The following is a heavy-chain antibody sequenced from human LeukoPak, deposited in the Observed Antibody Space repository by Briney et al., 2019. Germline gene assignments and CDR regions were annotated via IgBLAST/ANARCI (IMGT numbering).Heavy chain of an antibody. Sequence: ASVKVSCKASGYTFTGYYMHWVRQAPGQGPEWMGWINPNSGGTNYAQKFQGRVTMTRDTSISTAYMELSRLRSDDTAVYYCARDPGIAVAGIVWFDPWGQGTLVTVSS. CDR1: GYTFTGYY. V-gene: IGHV1-2*02. D-gene: IGHD6-19*01. CDR2: INPNSGGT. J-gene: IGHJ5*02. CDR3: ARDPGIAVAGIVWFDP.